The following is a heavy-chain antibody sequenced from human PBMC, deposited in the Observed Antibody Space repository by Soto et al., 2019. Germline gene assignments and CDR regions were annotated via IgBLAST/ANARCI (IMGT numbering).Heavy chain of an antibody. Sequence: EVQLVESGGGLVQPDRSLRLSCVASGFTFDDYAMHWVRQAPGKGLEWVSAISWNSGQLGYADSVRGRFTISRDNAKNSLYLQMNSLSPEDTALYYCAKDKSTGEYSYYRYMDVWGKGTTVTVSS. CDR1: GFTFDDYA. CDR3: AKDKSTGEYSYYRYMDV. V-gene: IGHV3-9*01. CDR2: ISWNSGQL. J-gene: IGHJ6*03. D-gene: IGHD4-17*01.